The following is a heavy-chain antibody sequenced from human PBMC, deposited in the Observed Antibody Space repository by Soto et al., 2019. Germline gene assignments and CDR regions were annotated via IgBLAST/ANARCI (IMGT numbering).Heavy chain of an antibody. CDR3: ARGTAAGTGMDV. J-gene: IGHJ6*02. Sequence: SQTLSLTCAISGDSVSSDSAAWNWIRQSPSRGLEWLGRTYYRSKWNNDYGLSVKSRITINPDTSKNQFSLHLHSVTPEDTAVYYCARGTAAGTGMDVWGQGTTVNVSS. CDR2: TYYRSKWNN. V-gene: IGHV6-1*01. CDR1: GDSVSSDSAA. D-gene: IGHD6-13*01.